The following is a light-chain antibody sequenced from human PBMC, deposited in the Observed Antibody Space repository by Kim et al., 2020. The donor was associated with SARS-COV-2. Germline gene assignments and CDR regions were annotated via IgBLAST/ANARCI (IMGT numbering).Light chain of an antibody. V-gene: IGKV6D-21*02. CDR1: QTMGSS. Sequence: SVPPQEEQPITCRARQTMGSSLHGYQQKPDQSPVLLIKDAYQAISGVPSRFSGSGSGTDFTLTINRLEAEDAEAYYCHQSSTLPYTCGQGTKLEI. CDR2: DAY. CDR3: HQSSTLPYT. J-gene: IGKJ2*01.